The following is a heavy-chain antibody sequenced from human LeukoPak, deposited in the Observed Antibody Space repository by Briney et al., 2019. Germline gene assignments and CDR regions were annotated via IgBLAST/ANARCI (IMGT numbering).Heavy chain of an antibody. V-gene: IGHV3-53*01. J-gene: IGHJ6*03. D-gene: IGHD3-9*01. CDR3: ARDGKGQHYDILTGYLLDYYYYMDV. CDR1: GFTVSSNY. CDR2: IYSGGNT. Sequence: GGSLRLSCAASGFTVSSNYMSWVRQAPGKGLEWVSVIYSGGNTFYADSVKGRFTISRDNSKNTLYLQMNSLRAEDTAVYYCARDGKGQHYDILTGYLLDYYYYMDVWGKGTTVTISS.